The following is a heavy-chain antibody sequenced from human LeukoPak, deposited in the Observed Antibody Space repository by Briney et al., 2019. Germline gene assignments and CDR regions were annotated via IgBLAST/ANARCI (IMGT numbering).Heavy chain of an antibody. CDR2: IIPIFGTA. D-gene: IGHD3-22*01. Sequence: SVKVSCKASGYTFTSYGISWVRQAPGQGLEWMGGIIPIFGTASYAQKFQGRVTITADESTSTAYMELSSLRSEDTAVYYCARCWDYYEPPGAFDIWGQGTMVTVSS. J-gene: IGHJ3*02. CDR1: GYTFTSYG. CDR3: ARCWDYYEPPGAFDI. V-gene: IGHV1-69*13.